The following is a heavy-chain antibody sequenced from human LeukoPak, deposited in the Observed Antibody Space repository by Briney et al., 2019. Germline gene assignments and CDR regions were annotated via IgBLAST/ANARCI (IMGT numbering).Heavy chain of an antibody. CDR3: ARLSRGYSYAPFDY. V-gene: IGHV4-59*08. D-gene: IGHD5-18*01. J-gene: IGHJ4*02. CDR1: GGSISSDY. Sequence: PSETLSLTCTVSGGSISSDYWGWIRQPPGKGLEWIGSVYYRGSTNYNPSLKSRVTISVDTSKRQFSLKLSSVTAADTAVYYCARLSRGYSYAPFDYWGREPWSPSPQ. CDR2: VYYRGST.